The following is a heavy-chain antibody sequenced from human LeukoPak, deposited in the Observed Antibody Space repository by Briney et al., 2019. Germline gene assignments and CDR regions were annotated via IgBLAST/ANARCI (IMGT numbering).Heavy chain of an antibody. D-gene: IGHD3-3*01. CDR2: ISSSSSYI. J-gene: IGHJ6*02. CDR1: GFTFSSYS. V-gene: IGHV3-21*01. CDR3: ATYFDYDFWSGYYYYYSIGMDV. Sequence: PGGSLRLSCAASGFTFSSYSMNWVRQAPGKGLEWVSSISSSSSYIYYADSVKGRFTISRDNAKNSLYLQMNSLRAEDTAVYYCATYFDYDFWSGYYYYYSIGMDVWGQGTTVTVSS.